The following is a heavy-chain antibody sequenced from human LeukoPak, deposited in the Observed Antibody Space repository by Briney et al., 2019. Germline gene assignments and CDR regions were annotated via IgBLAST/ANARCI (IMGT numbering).Heavy chain of an antibody. CDR1: GGSFSGYY. Sequence: SDTLSLTRAVYGGSFSGYYWSWLRQPPGKALEWIGEITHSGSTNYNPFLKSRVTISVDTSKNHLCLKLSSVTAADTAVYYCASGYGDYEADAFDIWGQGTMVTVSS. CDR2: ITHSGST. CDR3: ASGYGDYEADAFDI. V-gene: IGHV4-34*01. D-gene: IGHD4-17*01. J-gene: IGHJ3*02.